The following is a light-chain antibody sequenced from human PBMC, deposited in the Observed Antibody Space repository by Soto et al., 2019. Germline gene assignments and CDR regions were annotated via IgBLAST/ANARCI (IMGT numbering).Light chain of an antibody. V-gene: IGKV3-11*01. CDR2: DAS. J-gene: IGKJ4*01. Sequence: EIVLTQSPVTLSLSPGERATLSCRASQSVSSYLAWYQQKPGQAPRLLIYDASNRATGIPARFSGSGSGTVFTLTIGSLEPEDFAVYYCQQRSNWLTFGGGTKVDIK. CDR3: QQRSNWLT. CDR1: QSVSSY.